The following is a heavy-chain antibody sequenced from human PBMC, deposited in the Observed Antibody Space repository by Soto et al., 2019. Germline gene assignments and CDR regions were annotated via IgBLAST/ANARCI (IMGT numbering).Heavy chain of an antibody. V-gene: IGHV4-39*01. CDR2: IYYSGST. J-gene: IGHJ3*02. Sequence: PXGTLTLTCTVSGGSISSSSYYWGWIRQPPGKGLEWIGSIYYSGSTYYNPSLKSRVTISVDTSKNQFSLKLSSVTAADTAVYYCARHAQNAFDIWGQGTMVTVSS. CDR1: GGSISSSSYY. CDR3: ARHAQNAFDI.